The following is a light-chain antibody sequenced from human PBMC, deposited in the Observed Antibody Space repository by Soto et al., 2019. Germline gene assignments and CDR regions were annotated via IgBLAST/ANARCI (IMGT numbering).Light chain of an antibody. CDR1: QSVSSY. CDR2: DAS. CDR3: QQRSNWPRWT. Sequence: EIVLTQSPATLSLSPGARATLSCRASQSVSSYLAWYQQKPGQAPRLLIYDASNRATGIPARFSGSGSGTDFTLTISSLEPEDFAVYYCQQRSNWPRWTFGQGTKVDIK. V-gene: IGKV3-11*01. J-gene: IGKJ1*01.